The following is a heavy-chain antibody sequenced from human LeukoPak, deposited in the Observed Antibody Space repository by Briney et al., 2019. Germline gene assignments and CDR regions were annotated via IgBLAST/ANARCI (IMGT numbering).Heavy chain of an antibody. J-gene: IGHJ6*03. V-gene: IGHV3-48*03. D-gene: IGHD2-8*01. Sequence: GGSLRLSCAASGFTFSSYEMNWVRQAPGKGLEWVSYISSSGSTIYYADSVKGRFTISRDNAKNSLYLQMNSLRAEDTAVYYCAKDRCSNGIGCYYYYMDVWGKGTTVTISS. CDR3: AKDRCSNGIGCYYYYMDV. CDR1: GFTFSSYE. CDR2: ISSSGSTI.